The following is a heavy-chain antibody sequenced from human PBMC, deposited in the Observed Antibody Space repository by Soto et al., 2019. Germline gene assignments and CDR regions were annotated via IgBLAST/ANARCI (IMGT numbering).Heavy chain of an antibody. CDR1: GGSISSYY. CDR2: IYYSGST. J-gene: IGHJ4*02. D-gene: IGHD2-2*02. CDR3: ARAVEYCSSTSCYREDY. Sequence: PSYTLSLTCTVSGGSISSYYWSWIRQPPGKGLEWIGYIYYSGSTNYNPSLKSRVTISVDTSKNQFSLKLSSVTAADTAVYYCARAVEYCSSTSCYREDYWGQGTLVTVSS. V-gene: IGHV4-59*07.